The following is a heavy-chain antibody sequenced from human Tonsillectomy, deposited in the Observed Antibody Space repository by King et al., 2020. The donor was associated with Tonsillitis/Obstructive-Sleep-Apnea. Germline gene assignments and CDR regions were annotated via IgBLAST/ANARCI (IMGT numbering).Heavy chain of an antibody. Sequence: VQLQESGPGLVKPSETLSLTCTVSGGSISSYYWSWIRQPPGKGLEWIGYIYYSGSTNYNPSLKSRVTISVDTSKNQFSLKLSSVTAADTAVYYCARLTGRCSSTSCYYYYYYYMDVWGKGTTVTVSS. CDR1: GGSISSYY. CDR2: IYYSGST. J-gene: IGHJ6*03. CDR3: ARLTGRCSSTSCYYYYYYYMDV. V-gene: IGHV4-59*08. D-gene: IGHD2-2*01.